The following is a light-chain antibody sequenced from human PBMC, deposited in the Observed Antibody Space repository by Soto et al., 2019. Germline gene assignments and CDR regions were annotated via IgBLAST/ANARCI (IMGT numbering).Light chain of an antibody. CDR3: QQYYSYPSK. CDR1: QGISSY. CDR2: AAS. J-gene: IGKJ1*01. Sequence: AIRMTQSPSSFSASTGDRVTITCRASQGISSYLAWYQQKPGKAPKLLIYAASTLPSGVPSRFSGSGSGTDFTLTISCLQSEDFATYYCQQYYSYPSKFGQGTKV. V-gene: IGKV1-8*01.